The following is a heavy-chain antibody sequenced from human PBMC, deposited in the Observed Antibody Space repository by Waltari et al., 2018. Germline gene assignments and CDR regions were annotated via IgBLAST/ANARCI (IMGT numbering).Heavy chain of an antibody. J-gene: IGHJ4*02. Sequence: EVQLLESGGGLVQPGGSLRLSCAASGFTFSSYAMSWVRQAPGKGLEWVSAISGRGGSTYYADSVKGRFTISRDNSNNTLYLQMNSLRAEDTAVYYCAKGGGYSYGCDYWGQGTLVTVSS. V-gene: IGHV3-23*01. CDR1: GFTFSSYA. CDR2: ISGRGGST. D-gene: IGHD5-18*01. CDR3: AKGGGYSYGCDY.